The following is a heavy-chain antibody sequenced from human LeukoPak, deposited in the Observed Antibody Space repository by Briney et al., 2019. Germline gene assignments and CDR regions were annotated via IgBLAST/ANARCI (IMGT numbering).Heavy chain of an antibody. CDR3: ARSSGLRYFGWLLWGNWFDP. D-gene: IGHD3-9*01. J-gene: IGHJ5*02. CDR2: IYSGGST. Sequence: GGSLRLSCAASGFTVSSNYMSWVRQAPGKGLEWVSVIYSGGSTYYADSVKGRFTISRDNSKNTLYLQMNSLRAEDTAVCYCARSSGLRYFGWLLWGNWFDPWGQGTLVTVSS. CDR1: GFTVSSNY. V-gene: IGHV3-66*01.